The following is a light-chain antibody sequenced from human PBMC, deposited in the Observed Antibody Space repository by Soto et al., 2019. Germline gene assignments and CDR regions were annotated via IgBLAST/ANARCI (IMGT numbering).Light chain of an antibody. CDR2: VAF. Sequence: DIQMTQSPSSLSASVGDRVTITCRASQTIDNNLNWYQQKPGKAPRLLIYVAFSLQSGVPSRFSGSGSGTDFTLTISSLQPDDFATYFCQQSFSIPSTFGQGTILEIK. CDR3: QQSFSIPST. V-gene: IGKV1-39*01. CDR1: QTIDNN. J-gene: IGKJ2*01.